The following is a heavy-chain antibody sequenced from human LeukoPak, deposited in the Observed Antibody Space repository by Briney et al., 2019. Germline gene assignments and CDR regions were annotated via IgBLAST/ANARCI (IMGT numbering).Heavy chain of an antibody. J-gene: IGHJ4*02. Sequence: SETLSLTCAVYGGSFSGYYWSWIRQPAGKGLEWIGRIYTSGSTNYNPSLKSRVTISVDTSKNQFSLKLSSVTAADTAVYYCASYCSGGSCSDVWGQGTLVTVSS. V-gene: IGHV4-59*10. CDR2: IYTSGST. CDR3: ASYCSGGSCSDV. CDR1: GGSFSGYY. D-gene: IGHD2-15*01.